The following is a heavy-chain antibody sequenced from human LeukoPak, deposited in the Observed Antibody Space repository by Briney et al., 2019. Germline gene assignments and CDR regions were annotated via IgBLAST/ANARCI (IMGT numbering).Heavy chain of an antibody. V-gene: IGHV3-23*01. D-gene: IGHD2-15*01. CDR3: AKQLGYCSDGSCYFPY. CDR2: VNGGGNT. J-gene: IGHJ4*02. CDR1: GFTFSTYT. Sequence: GGSLRLSCAASGFTFSTYTLSWVRQAPGKGLEWVSAVNGGGNTWYAGSVKGRFTISRDNSKSTLCLQMNSLRAEDTAVYYCAKQLGYCSDGSCYFPYWGQGTLVTVSS.